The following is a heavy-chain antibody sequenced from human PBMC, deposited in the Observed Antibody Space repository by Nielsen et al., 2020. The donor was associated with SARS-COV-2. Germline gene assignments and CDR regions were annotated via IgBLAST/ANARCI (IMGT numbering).Heavy chain of an antibody. CDR1: GFTFSSYS. CDR2: ISSSSSYI. Sequence: GESLKISCAASGFTFSSYSMNWVRQAPGKGLEWVSSISSSSSYIYYADSVKGRFTISRDNAKNSLYLQMNSLRAEDTAVYYCARGHSYGHFDYWGQGTLVTVSS. V-gene: IGHV3-21*01. D-gene: IGHD5-18*01. J-gene: IGHJ4*02. CDR3: ARGHSYGHFDY.